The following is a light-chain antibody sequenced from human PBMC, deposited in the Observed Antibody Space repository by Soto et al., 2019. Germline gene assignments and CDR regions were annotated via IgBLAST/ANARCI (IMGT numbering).Light chain of an antibody. CDR3: QQRSVWPLS. CDR2: GAS. Sequence: EIVLTQSPATLSLSPGERATLSCRASQSVGTYLLWFQHKPGQAPRLIIYGASNRATGVPARFSGSGSGTDFTLTISSLEPEDFAVYYCQQRSVWPLSFGVGTNVEIK. V-gene: IGKV3-11*01. CDR1: QSVGTY. J-gene: IGKJ4*01.